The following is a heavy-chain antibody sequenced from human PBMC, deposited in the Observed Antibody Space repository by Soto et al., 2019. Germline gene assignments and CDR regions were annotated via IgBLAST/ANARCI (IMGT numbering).Heavy chain of an antibody. D-gene: IGHD3-3*01. CDR1: GGSVSSGGHY. Sequence: SETLSLTCSVSGGSVSSGGHYWSWIRQHPGKGLEWTGYMYYSGVTYHNPSLKSRVTISVDTSKNQFSLKLTSVTAADTAVYFCARAINDFWSGFSYYFDSWGQGTLVTVSS. V-gene: IGHV4-31*03. J-gene: IGHJ4*02. CDR3: ARAINDFWSGFSYYFDS. CDR2: MYYSGVT.